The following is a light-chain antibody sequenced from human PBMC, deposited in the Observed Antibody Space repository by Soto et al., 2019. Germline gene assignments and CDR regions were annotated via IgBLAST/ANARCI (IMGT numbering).Light chain of an antibody. J-gene: IGLJ2*01. CDR3: AAWDDSLDGPV. V-gene: IGLV1-44*01. CDR1: SSNIGSNT. CDR2: SNI. Sequence: QSVLTQPPSASATPGQRVTISCSGSSSNIGSNTVNWYKQFPGTAPKLLIYSNIERPSGVPDRFSGSKSGTSASLAISGLQSEDEADYYCAAWDDSLDGPVFGGGTKVTVL.